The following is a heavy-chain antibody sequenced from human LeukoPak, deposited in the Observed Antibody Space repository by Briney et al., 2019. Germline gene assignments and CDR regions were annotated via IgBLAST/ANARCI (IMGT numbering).Heavy chain of an antibody. CDR1: GGSISSGDYY. J-gene: IGHJ4*02. D-gene: IGHD5-12*01. CDR3: ARYSGYDSFDY. Sequence: SRTLSLTCTVSGGSISSGDYYWSGIRQPPGEGLGWIWYIYYSGSTYYNPSLKSRVTISVDTSKNQFSLKLSSVTAADTAVYYCARYSGYDSFDYWGQGTLVTVSS. V-gene: IGHV4-30-4*01. CDR2: IYYSGST.